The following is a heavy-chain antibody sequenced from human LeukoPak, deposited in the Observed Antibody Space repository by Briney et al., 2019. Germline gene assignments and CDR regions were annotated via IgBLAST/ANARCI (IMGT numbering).Heavy chain of an antibody. CDR2: IYSGGST. CDR3: ARAVQVGLLDY. Sequence: PGGSLRLSCAASGFTVSSNYMSWVRQAPGKGLEWVSVIYSGGSTYYSDSVKGRFTISRDNSKNTLYLQMNSLRAEDTAVYYCARAVQVGLLDYWGQGTLVTVSS. J-gene: IGHJ4*02. CDR1: GFTVSSNY. V-gene: IGHV3-53*01. D-gene: IGHD2-8*02.